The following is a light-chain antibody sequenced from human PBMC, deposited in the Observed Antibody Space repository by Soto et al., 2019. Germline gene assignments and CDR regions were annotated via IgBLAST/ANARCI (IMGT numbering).Light chain of an antibody. J-gene: IGLJ1*01. CDR2: EGS. V-gene: IGLV2-23*01. CDR1: SSDVGGYNY. CDR3: CSYAGSSSYV. Sequence: QSVLTQPASVSGSPGQSITISCTGTSSDVGGYNYVSWYQRHPGKAPKLMIYEGSKRPSGVSNRFSGSKSGNTASLTISGLQAEEEADYYCCSYAGSSSYVFGTGTKVTVL.